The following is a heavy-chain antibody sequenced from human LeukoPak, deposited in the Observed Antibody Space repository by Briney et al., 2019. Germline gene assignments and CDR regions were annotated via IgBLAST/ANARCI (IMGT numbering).Heavy chain of an antibody. D-gene: IGHD2-15*01. J-gene: IGHJ4*02. Sequence: SETLSLTCAVHGGSFSGYYWSWIRQPPGKGLEWIGEINHSGSTNYNPSLKSRVTISVDTSKNQFSLQLSSVTAADTAVYYCARDRYCSGGSSYDYRGQASMLSDSS. V-gene: IGHV4-34*01. CDR1: GGSFSGYY. CDR3: ARDRYCSGGSSYDY. CDR2: INHSGST.